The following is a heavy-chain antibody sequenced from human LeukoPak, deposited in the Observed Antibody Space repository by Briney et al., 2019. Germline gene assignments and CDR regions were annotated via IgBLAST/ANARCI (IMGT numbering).Heavy chain of an antibody. V-gene: IGHV3-23*01. Sequence: GGSLRLSCAASGFTFSSYAMSWVRQAPGKGLEWVSAISGSGGSTYYADSVKGRFTISRDNSKHTPYLQMNSLRAEDTAVYYCAKVNIVVVHFDYWGQGTLVTVSS. D-gene: IGHD2-2*01. CDR3: AKVNIVVVHFDY. J-gene: IGHJ4*02. CDR2: ISGSGGST. CDR1: GFTFSSYA.